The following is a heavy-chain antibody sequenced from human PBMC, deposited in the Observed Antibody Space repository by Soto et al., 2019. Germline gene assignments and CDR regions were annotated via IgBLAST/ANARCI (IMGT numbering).Heavy chain of an antibody. CDR1: GGSISSYY. J-gene: IGHJ4*02. V-gene: IGHV4-59*08. CDR2: IHYSGST. Sequence: SETLSLTCTVSGGSISSYYWSWIRQPPGKGLEWIGYIHYSGSTNYNPSLKSRVTISVDTSKNQFSLKLSSVTAADTAVYYCARHFSVDYFDYWGQGALVTVSS. CDR3: ARHFSVDYFDY.